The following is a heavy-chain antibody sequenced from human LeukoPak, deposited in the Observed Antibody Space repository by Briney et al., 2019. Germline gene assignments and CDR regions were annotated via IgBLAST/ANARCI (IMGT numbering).Heavy chain of an antibody. V-gene: IGHV4-39*07. CDR1: GGSISSSSYY. D-gene: IGHD3-3*01. CDR3: ARGPLRFFDY. CDR2: IYYSGST. Sequence: MTSATLSLTCTVSGGSISSSSYYWGWIRQPPGKGLEWIGSIYYSGSTYYNPSLKSRVTISVDTSKNQFSLKLSSVTAADTAVYYCARGPLRFFDYWGQGTLVTVSS. J-gene: IGHJ4*02.